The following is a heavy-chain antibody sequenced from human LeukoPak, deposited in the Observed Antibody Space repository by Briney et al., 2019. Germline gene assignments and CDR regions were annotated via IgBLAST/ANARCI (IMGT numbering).Heavy chain of an antibody. CDR2: IRYDGSNK. CDR1: GFTFSSYG. CDR3: AKERRYYDFWSGLIDY. D-gene: IGHD3-3*01. J-gene: IGHJ4*02. Sequence: GGSLRLSCAASGFTFSSYGMHWVRQAPGKGLEWVAFIRYDGSNKYYADSVKGRFTISRDNSKNTLYLQMNSLRAEDTAVYYCAKERRYYDFWSGLIDYWGQGTLVTVSS. V-gene: IGHV3-30*02.